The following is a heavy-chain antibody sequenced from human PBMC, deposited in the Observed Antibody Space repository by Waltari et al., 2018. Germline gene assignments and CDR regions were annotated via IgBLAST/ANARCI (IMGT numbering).Heavy chain of an antibody. CDR1: GFTFSSYW. CDR3: ARRVRAAAGTWFDP. D-gene: IGHD6-13*01. Sequence: EVQLVESGGGLVQPGGSLRLSCAASGFTFSSYWIHWVRQAPGKGLVWVSRINSDGSSTSYADSVKGRFTSSRDNAKNTLYLQMNSLRAEDTAVYYCARRVRAAAGTWFDPWGQGTLVTVSS. CDR2: INSDGSST. V-gene: IGHV3-74*01. J-gene: IGHJ5*02.